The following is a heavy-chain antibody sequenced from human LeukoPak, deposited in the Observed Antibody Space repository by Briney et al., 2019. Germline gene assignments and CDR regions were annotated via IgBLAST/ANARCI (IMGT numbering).Heavy chain of an antibody. V-gene: IGHV3-23*01. CDR2: ITGSGSIT. Sequence: PGGSLRLSCAASGFTFSSQGMSWVRQAPGKGLEWVSAITGSGSITYYSDSVKGRFTISRDNSKNTVYLQLNSLRVEDTAIYYCAKGRGYCTGGSCYSDYWGQGTLVTVSS. CDR1: GFTFSSQG. CDR3: AKGRGYCTGGSCYSDY. J-gene: IGHJ4*02. D-gene: IGHD2-15*01.